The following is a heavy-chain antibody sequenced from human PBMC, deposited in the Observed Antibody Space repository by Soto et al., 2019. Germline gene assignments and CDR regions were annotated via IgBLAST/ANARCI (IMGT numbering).Heavy chain of an antibody. J-gene: IGHJ4*02. CDR3: AKRHCSGTSCYHFDY. Sequence: PGGSLRLSCAASGFTFSNAWMNWVRQAPGKGLEWVGRIKSKTDGGTTDYAAPVKGRFTISRDDSKNTLYMQMNSLRAEDTAVYYCAKRHCSGTSCYHFDYWGQGTPVTVSS. CDR2: IKSKTDGGTT. D-gene: IGHD2-15*01. CDR1: GFTFSNAW. V-gene: IGHV3-15*07.